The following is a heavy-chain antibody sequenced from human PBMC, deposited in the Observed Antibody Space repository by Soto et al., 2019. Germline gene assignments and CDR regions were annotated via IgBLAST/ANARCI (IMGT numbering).Heavy chain of an antibody. D-gene: IGHD3-22*01. CDR1: GYTFTSYY. CDR3: ARDRRADYYDSRGYYFDY. V-gene: IGHV1-46*01. Sequence: RASVKVSCKASGYTFTSYYMHWVRQAPGQGLEWMGIINPSGGSTSYAQKFQGRVTMTRDTPTSTVYMELSSLRSEDTAVYYCARDRRADYYDSRGYYFDYWGQGTLVTVSS. J-gene: IGHJ4*02. CDR2: INPSGGST.